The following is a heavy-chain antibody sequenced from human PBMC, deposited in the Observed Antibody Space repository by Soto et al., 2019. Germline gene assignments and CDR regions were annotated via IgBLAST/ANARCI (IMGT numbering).Heavy chain of an antibody. Sequence: LRLSFTASGFTFRDYAMGWVRQAPGKGLEWVSFISGSGGSTYYADSVKGRFTISRGNSKNTLSLQMHTLRAEDTAIYYCAKGSAATHYYYYPLDVWGQGTTVTVSS. CDR2: ISGSGGST. CDR1: GFTFRDYA. CDR3: AKGSAATHYYYYPLDV. D-gene: IGHD2-15*01. V-gene: IGHV3-23*01. J-gene: IGHJ6*02.